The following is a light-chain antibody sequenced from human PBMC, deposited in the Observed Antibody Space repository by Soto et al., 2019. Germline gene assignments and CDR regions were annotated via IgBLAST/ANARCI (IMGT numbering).Light chain of an antibody. CDR1: QSISNW. J-gene: IGKJ1*01. CDR2: DAS. CDR3: QQNSSYLGT. V-gene: IGKV1-5*01. Sequence: DIQMTQSPSTLSGSVGDRVTITCRASQSISNWLDWYQQKPGKAPKLMIYDASSLQSGVPSRLRCSGSCKELTLTTGSLQPDDFPTHHCQQNSSYLGTFGQGPKGDI.